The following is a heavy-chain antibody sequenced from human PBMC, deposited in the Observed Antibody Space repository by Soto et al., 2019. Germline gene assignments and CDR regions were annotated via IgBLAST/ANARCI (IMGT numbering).Heavy chain of an antibody. J-gene: IGHJ3*02. Sequence: AAVHVSCKSSGCTFPGYYMHWVRQAPGQGLEWMGWINPNSGGTNYAQKFQGRVTMTRDTSISTAYMELSRLRSDDTAVYYCARDVTIFGVARAFDIWGQGTMVTVSS. CDR2: INPNSGGT. V-gene: IGHV1-2*02. D-gene: IGHD3-3*01. CDR1: GCTFPGYY. CDR3: ARDVTIFGVARAFDI.